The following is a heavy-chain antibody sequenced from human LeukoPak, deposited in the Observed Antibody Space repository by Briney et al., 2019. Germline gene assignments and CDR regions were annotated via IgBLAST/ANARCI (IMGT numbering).Heavy chain of an antibody. V-gene: IGHV1-8*01. CDR3: ARGLRRGGGFDP. CDR2: MNPNSGNT. Sequence: ASVKVSCKASGYTFTSYDINWVRQATGQGLEWMGWMNPNSGNTGYAQKFQGGVTMTRNTSISTAYMELSSLRSEDTAVYYCARGLRRGGGFDPWGQGTLVTVSS. CDR1: GYTFTSYD. J-gene: IGHJ5*02. D-gene: IGHD3-10*01.